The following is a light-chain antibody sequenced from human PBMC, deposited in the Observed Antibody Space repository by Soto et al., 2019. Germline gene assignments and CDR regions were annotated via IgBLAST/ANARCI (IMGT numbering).Light chain of an antibody. J-gene: IGKJ4*01. CDR3: QQRSDWVS. Sequence: EIVLTQSPATLSLSPGERATLSCRASQTIGNYLAWYQQKAGQPPRLLIYDASSRATDIPARFSGSGSGTDFALTINSLEPEDFAVYYCQQRSDWVSFGGGTKVEI. V-gene: IGKV3-11*01. CDR1: QTIGNY. CDR2: DAS.